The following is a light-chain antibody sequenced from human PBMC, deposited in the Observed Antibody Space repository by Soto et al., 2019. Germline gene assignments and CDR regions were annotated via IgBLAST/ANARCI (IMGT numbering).Light chain of an antibody. J-gene: IGKJ3*01. CDR1: QGINNY. CDR2: AAA. CDR3: QKYKSVPI. V-gene: IGKV1-27*01. Sequence: DIQMTQSPSSLSSSVGDRVTITCRASQGINNYVAWYQQKPGKAPKLLLYAAATLQSGVPTRFSGSGSGTDFTLTISSLQPEDVATYSCQKYKSVPIFGPGTRVDIK.